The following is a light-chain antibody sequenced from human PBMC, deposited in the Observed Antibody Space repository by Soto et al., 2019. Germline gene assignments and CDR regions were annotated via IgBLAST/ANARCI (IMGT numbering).Light chain of an antibody. J-gene: IGKJ5*01. CDR3: QQRSNWPIT. CDR2: DAS. V-gene: IGKV3-11*01. CDR1: RSVSSY. Sequence: EIVLTQSPATLSLSPGESATLSCRATRSVSSYLAWYQQKPGQAPRLLIYDASSRPTDIPARFSGSGSGTDFTLTISSLGPEDFALYYCQQRSNWPITFGQGTRLEI.